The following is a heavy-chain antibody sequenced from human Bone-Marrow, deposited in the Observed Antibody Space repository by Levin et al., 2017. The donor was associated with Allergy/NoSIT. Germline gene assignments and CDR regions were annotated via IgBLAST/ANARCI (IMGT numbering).Heavy chain of an antibody. Sequence: PGGSLRLSCVVSGFSFSSYVMHWVRQAPGKGLEWVAVISSDGSNKYYTDSVKGRFTISRDNSKNTLFLQVNSLRGEDTAVYSCARQGWIQLWFLDYWGQGALVTVSS. CDR3: ARQGWIQLWFLDY. V-gene: IGHV3-30-3*01. CDR1: GFSFSSYV. J-gene: IGHJ4*02. CDR2: ISSDGSNK. D-gene: IGHD5-18*01.